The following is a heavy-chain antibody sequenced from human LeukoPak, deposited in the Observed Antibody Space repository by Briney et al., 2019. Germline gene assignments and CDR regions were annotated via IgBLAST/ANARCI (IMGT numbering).Heavy chain of an antibody. CDR1: GFTLRSYE. D-gene: IGHD2-15*01. J-gene: IGHJ4*02. CDR3: ARERTGYFDW. Sequence: GGSLRLSCAASGFTLRSYEMNWVRQAPGKGLEWVSYISSSGSTIYYADSVKGRFTISRDNAKNSLYLQMNSLRAEETAVYYCARERTGYFDWWGQGTLVTVSS. V-gene: IGHV3-48*03. CDR2: ISSSGSTI.